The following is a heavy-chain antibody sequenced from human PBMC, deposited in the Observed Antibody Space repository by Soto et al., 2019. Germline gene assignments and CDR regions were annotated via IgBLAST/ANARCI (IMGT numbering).Heavy chain of an antibody. CDR3: VSRQQHVALVES. D-gene: IGHD6-6*01. V-gene: IGHV4-61*01. J-gene: IGHJ4*02. CDR1: GGSVSSGSYY. Sequence: SETLSLTCTVSGGSVSSGSYYWSWIRQPPGKGLEWIGHIYYSGTTFYNPSLKSRVTISVDASKDQFSLKLTSVTAADTAIYYGVSRQQHVALVESWGQGTLVSASA. CDR2: IYYSGTT.